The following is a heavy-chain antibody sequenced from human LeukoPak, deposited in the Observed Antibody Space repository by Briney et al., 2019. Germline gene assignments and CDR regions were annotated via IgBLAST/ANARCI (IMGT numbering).Heavy chain of an antibody. Sequence: GGSLRLSCAGSGFTFRFYAMTWVRQAPGKGLEWVSGITGDASVTYDADSVKGRFNISRDNSKNTLYLQLNSLGVEDTAVYYCAKAYSTSLYGDAFHIWSQGTMVTVSP. CDR2: ITGDASVT. CDR1: GFTFRFYA. V-gene: IGHV3-23*01. D-gene: IGHD6-13*01. CDR3: AKAYSTSLYGDAFHI. J-gene: IGHJ3*02.